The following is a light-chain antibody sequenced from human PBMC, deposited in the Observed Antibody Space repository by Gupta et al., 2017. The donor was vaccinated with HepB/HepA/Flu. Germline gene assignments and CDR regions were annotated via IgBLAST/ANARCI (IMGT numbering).Light chain of an antibody. CDR3: SSYTSSSTNVV. CDR1: SSDVGGYNY. J-gene: IGLJ2*01. V-gene: IGLV2-14*01. Sequence: QSALTQPASVSGSPGPSITISCTGTSSDVGGYNYVSWYQQHPVKAPKLMIYDVSNRPSGVSNRFSGSKSGNTASLTISGLQAEDEADYYCSSYTSSSTNVVFGGGTKLTVL. CDR2: DVS.